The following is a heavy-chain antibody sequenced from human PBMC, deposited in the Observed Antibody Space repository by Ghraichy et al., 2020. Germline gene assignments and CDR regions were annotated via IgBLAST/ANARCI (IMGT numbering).Heavy chain of an antibody. V-gene: IGHV6-1*01. Sequence: SQTLSLTCAISGDSVSSGSGAWNWIRQSPSRGLEWLGRTYYRSKWYNDYAVSMKSRTTITPDTSKSQFSLQLNSVTPEDTAVYYCARGWTRFGMDVWGQGTTVTVSS. CDR3: ARGWTRFGMDV. CDR2: TYYRSKWYN. CDR1: GDSVSSGSGA. D-gene: IGHD2-15*01. J-gene: IGHJ6*02.